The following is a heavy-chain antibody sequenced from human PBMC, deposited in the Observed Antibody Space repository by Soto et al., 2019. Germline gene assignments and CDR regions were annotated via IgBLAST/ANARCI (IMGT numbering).Heavy chain of an antibody. CDR2: ISSSSSYI. CDR1: GFTFSSYS. V-gene: IGHV3-21*01. J-gene: IGHJ3*02. Sequence: EVQLVESGGGLVKPGGSLRLSCAASGFTFSSYSMNWVRQAPGTGLEWVSSISSSSSYIYYADSVKGRFTISRDNAKNSLYLQRNSLRAEDTAVYYCARERAGYCSSTSCPFDIWGQGTMVTVSS. CDR3: ARERAGYCSSTSCPFDI. D-gene: IGHD2-2*01.